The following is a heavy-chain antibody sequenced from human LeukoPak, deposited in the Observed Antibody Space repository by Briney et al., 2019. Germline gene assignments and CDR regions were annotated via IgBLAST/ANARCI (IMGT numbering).Heavy chain of an antibody. V-gene: IGHV4-59*13. Sequence: SETLSLTCTVSGGSISSYYWSWIRQPPGNGLEWIGCIYYSGSTSYNPSLKSRVTISVDTSKNQFSLKLSSVTAADTAVYYCARAHSSGRIYDSWGQGTLVTVSS. D-gene: IGHD6-25*01. CDR3: ARAHSSGRIYDS. CDR2: IYYSGST. J-gene: IGHJ4*02. CDR1: GGSISSYY.